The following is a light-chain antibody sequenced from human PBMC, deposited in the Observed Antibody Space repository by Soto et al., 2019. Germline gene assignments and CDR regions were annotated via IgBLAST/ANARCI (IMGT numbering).Light chain of an antibody. J-gene: IGKJ4*01. CDR2: WAS. CDR3: QQYYSTPLT. Sequence: DIVMTQSPDSLAVSLGERATINCKSSQSVLYRSNSKNYLAWYQQKPGQPPRLLIYWASTRESGVPDRFSGSGSGTDFTLTISSLLAEDVAVYYCQQYYSTPLTFGGGTKVEIK. CDR1: QSVLYRSNSKNY. V-gene: IGKV4-1*01.